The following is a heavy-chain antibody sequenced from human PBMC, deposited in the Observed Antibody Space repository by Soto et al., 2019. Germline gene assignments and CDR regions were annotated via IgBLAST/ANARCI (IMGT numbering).Heavy chain of an antibody. CDR1: GFTFSSYG. V-gene: IGHV3-30*18. CDR2: ISYDGSNK. Sequence: GGSLRLSCAASGFTFSSYGMHWVRQAPGKGLEWVSVISYDGSNKYYADSVKGRFTISGDNSKNTLYLQMNSLRAEDTAVYYCAKYQEVTTYHYYYYGMDVWGQGTTVTVSS. CDR3: AKYQEVTTYHYYYYGMDV. D-gene: IGHD4-17*01. J-gene: IGHJ6*02.